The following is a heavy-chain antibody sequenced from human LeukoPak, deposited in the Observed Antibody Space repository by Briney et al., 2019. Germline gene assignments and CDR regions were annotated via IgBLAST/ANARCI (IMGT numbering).Heavy chain of an antibody. V-gene: IGHV3-30*03. CDR3: ATCSGGSCYHFDY. CDR1: GFTFSSYG. J-gene: IGHJ4*02. CDR2: ISYDGSNK. Sequence: GGSLRLSCAASGFTFSSYGMHWVRQAPGKGLEWVAVISYDGSNKYYADSVKGRFTISRDNSKNTLYLQMNSLRAEDTAVYYCATCSGGSCYHFDYWGQGTLVTVSS. D-gene: IGHD2-15*01.